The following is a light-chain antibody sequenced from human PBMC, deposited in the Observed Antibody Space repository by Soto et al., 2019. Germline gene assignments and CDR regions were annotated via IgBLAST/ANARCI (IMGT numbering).Light chain of an antibody. J-gene: IGKJ5*01. CDR3: QQYNNWPIT. V-gene: IGKV3-15*01. Sequence: EIVMTQSPATLSVSPGEKVPLSCRASQIILSNLALYQQKPGQAPRLLIYGASTRATGIPARFSGSGSGTEFTLTISSLQSEDFAVYYCQQYNNWPITFGQGTRLEIK. CDR2: GAS. CDR1: QIILSN.